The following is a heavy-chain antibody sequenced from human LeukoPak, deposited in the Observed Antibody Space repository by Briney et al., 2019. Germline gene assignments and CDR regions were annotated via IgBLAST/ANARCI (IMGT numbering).Heavy chain of an antibody. V-gene: IGHV3-74*01. D-gene: IGHD1-26*01. J-gene: IGHJ4*02. CDR2: INTDGSTT. CDR1: GFTFSTYW. CDR3: ARDPVGAAGDFDY. Sequence: GGSLRLSCAASGFTFSTYWMHWVRQAPGKGLVWVSRINTDGSTTDYADSVKGRFTMSRDNAKNTLYLQMSGLRAEDTALYYCARDPVGAAGDFDYWGQGTLVTVAS.